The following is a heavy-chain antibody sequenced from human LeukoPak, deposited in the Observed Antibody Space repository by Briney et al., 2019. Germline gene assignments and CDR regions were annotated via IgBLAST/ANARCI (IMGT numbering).Heavy chain of an antibody. D-gene: IGHD1-26*01. CDR3: ARKLRLGGNWFDP. J-gene: IGHJ5*02. CDR2: IIPISGTT. CDR1: GGTFTSYA. Sequence: SVKVSCKTSGGTFTSYAITWVRQAPGQGLEWMGKIIPISGTTNYAQKFQGRVTFTADEPTSTAYMELSSLRSEDTALYYCARKLRLGGNWFDPWGQGTLVTVSS. V-gene: IGHV1-69*13.